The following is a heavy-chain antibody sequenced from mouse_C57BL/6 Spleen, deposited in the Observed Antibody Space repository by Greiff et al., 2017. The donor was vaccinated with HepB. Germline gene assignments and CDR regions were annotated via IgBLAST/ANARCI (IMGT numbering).Heavy chain of an antibody. D-gene: IGHD1-1*01. CDR1: GFNIKDYY. CDR3: TTWRLRQWGFAY. V-gene: IGHV14-1*01. J-gene: IGHJ3*01. Sequence: EVQLQQSGAELVRPGASVKLSCTASGFNIKDYYMHWVKQRPEQGLEWIGRIDPEDGDTEYAPKFQGKATMTADTSSNTAYLQLSSLTSEDTAVYYCTTWRLRQWGFAYWGPGTLVTVSA. CDR2: IDPEDGDT.